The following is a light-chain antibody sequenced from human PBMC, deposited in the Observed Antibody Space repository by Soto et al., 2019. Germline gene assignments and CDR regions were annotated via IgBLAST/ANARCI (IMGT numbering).Light chain of an antibody. CDR1: QSLSSDS. CDR3: HQYGSSPLT. CDR2: GAS. J-gene: IGKJ4*01. V-gene: IGKV3-20*01. Sequence: ENVLTQFQGTLSLSPGDRATLSCRASQSLSSDSLAWYQQKPGQAPRLLIYGASSRANGIPDRFSGSGSGTDFTLTISSLEPEDFAVYYCHQYGSSPLTFGGGAKVEIK.